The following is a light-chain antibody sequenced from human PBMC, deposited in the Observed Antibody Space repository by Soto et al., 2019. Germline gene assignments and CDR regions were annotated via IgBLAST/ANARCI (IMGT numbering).Light chain of an antibody. V-gene: IGKV3-20*01. CDR2: GAS. CDR1: QSVSGNY. CDR3: QHYGSSIFT. J-gene: IGKJ3*01. Sequence: MVLTQSPGTLSLSPGESATLLCRASQSVSGNYIGWYQQKPGQVPRLLISGASNRATDIPVRFSGSGSGTDFTLTISRLEPEDFAVYYCQHYGSSIFTFGTGTKVDV.